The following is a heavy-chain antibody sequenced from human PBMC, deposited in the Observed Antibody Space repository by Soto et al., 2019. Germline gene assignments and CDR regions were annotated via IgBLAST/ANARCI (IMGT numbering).Heavy chain of an antibody. CDR2: ISAYNGNT. Sequence: QVQLVQSGAEVKKPGASVKVSCKDTGYTFASYAISWMRQAPGQGLEWMGWISAYNGNTNYAQKLQGRATMTTDTSTSSAYMELRSLRSDDTAVYYCARDPPPPDYCGPGTLGTVSS. V-gene: IGHV1-18*01. CDR3: ARDPPPPDY. J-gene: IGHJ4*02. CDR1: GYTFASYA.